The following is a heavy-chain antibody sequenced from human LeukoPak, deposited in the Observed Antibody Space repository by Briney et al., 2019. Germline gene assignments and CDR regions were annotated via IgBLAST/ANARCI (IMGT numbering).Heavy chain of an antibody. CDR1: GFTFSCYS. CDR2: ISSSSSYI. J-gene: IGHJ4*02. D-gene: IGHD3-22*01. V-gene: IGHV3-21*01. Sequence: GGSLRLSCAASGFTFSCYSMKWVRQAPGKGLEWVSSISSSSSYIYYADSVKGRFTISRDNAKNSLYLQTNSLRAEDTAVYYCARDFYDSSGYFDYWGQGTLVTVSS. CDR3: ARDFYDSSGYFDY.